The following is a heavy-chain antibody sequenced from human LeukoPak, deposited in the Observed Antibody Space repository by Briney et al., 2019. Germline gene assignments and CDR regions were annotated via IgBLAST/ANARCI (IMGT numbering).Heavy chain of an antibody. D-gene: IGHD3-16*01. Sequence: PGGSLRLSCAASAFALSTYTMEWVRLAPGKGLEWVSSINPDSKYIYYRDSVRGRFTISRDNAKNSLYLQMSNLRAEDTAVYFCARGGGLDVWGQGATVTVSS. CDR3: ARGGGLDV. CDR1: AFALSTYT. CDR2: INPDSKYI. V-gene: IGHV3-21*04. J-gene: IGHJ6*02.